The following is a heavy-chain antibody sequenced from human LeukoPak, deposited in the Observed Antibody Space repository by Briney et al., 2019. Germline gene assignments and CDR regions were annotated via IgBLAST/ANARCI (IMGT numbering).Heavy chain of an antibody. CDR2: IYYSGST. D-gene: IGHD6-19*01. Sequence: PSETLSLTCTVSGGSISSYYWSWIRQPPGKGLEWIGYIYYSGSTNYNPSLKSRVTISVDTPKNQFSLKLSSVTAADTAVYYCARVGQWLVLGVDYWGQGTLVTVSS. J-gene: IGHJ4*02. CDR3: ARVGQWLVLGVDY. V-gene: IGHV4-59*01. CDR1: GGSISSYY.